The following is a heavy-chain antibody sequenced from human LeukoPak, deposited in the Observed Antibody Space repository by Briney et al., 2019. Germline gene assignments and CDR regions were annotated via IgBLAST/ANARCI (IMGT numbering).Heavy chain of an antibody. Sequence: SETLSLTCTVSGGSISSYYWSWIRQPPGKGLEWIGYIYYSGSTNYNPSLKSRVTISVDTSKNQFSLKLSSVTAADTAVYYCARVRDGYSYGYVYYWGREPWSPSPQ. V-gene: IGHV4-59*08. J-gene: IGHJ4*02. CDR1: GGSISSYY. CDR2: IYYSGST. CDR3: ARVRDGYSYGYVYY. D-gene: IGHD5-18*01.